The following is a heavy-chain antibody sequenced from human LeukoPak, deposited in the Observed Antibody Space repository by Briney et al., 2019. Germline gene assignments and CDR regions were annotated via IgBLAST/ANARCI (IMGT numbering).Heavy chain of an antibody. V-gene: IGHV4-34*01. CDR3: AGLGAARLDY. Sequence: SETLSLTCAVYGGSFSGYYWSWIRQPPGKGLEWIGEINHSGSTNYNPSLKSRVTISVDTSKKQFSLKLSSVTAADTAAYYCAGLGAARLDYWGQGALVTVSS. CDR1: GGSFSGYY. D-gene: IGHD6-6*01. J-gene: IGHJ4*02. CDR2: INHSGST.